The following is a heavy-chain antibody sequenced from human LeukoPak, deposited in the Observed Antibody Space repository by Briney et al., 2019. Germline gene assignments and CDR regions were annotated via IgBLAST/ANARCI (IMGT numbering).Heavy chain of an antibody. D-gene: IGHD2-2*01. CDR1: GYTFTAYF. CDR2: INPHSGGR. J-gene: IGHJ4*02. CDR3: ARGDRYCISTNCSPDY. V-gene: IGHV1-2*02. Sequence: GASVKVSCKPSGYTFTAYFMHWVRQAPGQGLEWMGWINPHSGGRNYAQKFQGRVTMTRDTSISTAYMELSRLRSDDTAVYYCARGDRYCISTNCSPDYWGQGTLVTVSS.